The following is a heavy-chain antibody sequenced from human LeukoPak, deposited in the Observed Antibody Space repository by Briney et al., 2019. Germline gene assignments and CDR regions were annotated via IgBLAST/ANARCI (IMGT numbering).Heavy chain of an antibody. Sequence: QTGGSLRLSCAASGFAFSIYTMNWVRQAPGKGLEWVSYISSSGSTIYYADSVKGRFTISRDNAKNSLYLQMNSLRAEDTAVYYCARECVTMARGVYYNWFDPWGQGTLVAVSS. CDR2: ISSSGSTI. CDR3: ARECVTMARGVYYNWFDP. J-gene: IGHJ5*02. V-gene: IGHV3-48*04. CDR1: GFAFSIYT. D-gene: IGHD3-10*01.